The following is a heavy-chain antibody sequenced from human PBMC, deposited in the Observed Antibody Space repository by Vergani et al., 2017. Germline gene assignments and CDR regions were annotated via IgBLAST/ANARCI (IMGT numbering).Heavy chain of an antibody. CDR3: ARDLPSKHRPADY. D-gene: IGHD4-11*01. J-gene: IGHJ4*02. CDR1: GGTFSSYA. Sequence: QVQLVQSGAEVKKPGASVKVSCKASGGTFSSYAISWVRQAPGQGLEWMGRIIPILGIANYAQKFQGRVTITADKSTSTAYMELSSLRSEDTAVYYCARDLPSKHRPADYWGQGTLVTVSS. CDR2: IIPILGIA. V-gene: IGHV1-69*04.